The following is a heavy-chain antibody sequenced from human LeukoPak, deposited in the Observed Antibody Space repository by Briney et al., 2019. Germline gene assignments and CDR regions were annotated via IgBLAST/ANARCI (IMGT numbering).Heavy chain of an antibody. V-gene: IGHV3-33*01. CDR2: IWYDGNNK. D-gene: IGHD3-16*01. CDR1: GFTFSNYG. Sequence: RGSLRLSCAASGFTFSNYGMHWVRQAPGKGLEWVAVIWYDGNNKYYADSVKGRFTISRDSSKNTLFLQMNSLRAEDTAVYYCARDLAGVCSDWGQGTLVTVS. J-gene: IGHJ4*02. CDR3: ARDLAGVCSD.